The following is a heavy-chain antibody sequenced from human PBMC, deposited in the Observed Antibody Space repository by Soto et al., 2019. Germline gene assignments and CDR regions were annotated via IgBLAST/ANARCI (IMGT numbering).Heavy chain of an antibody. CDR2: VHNDGTA. D-gene: IGHD1-26*01. CDR3: GRIIGATSVDS. CDR1: GFGFSSTYF. V-gene: IGHV4-38-2*01. Sequence: PSETLSLTCVVSGFGFSSTYFCGLLRQPPGKGLELIGSVHNDGTAYYPRSVLGRVTISVDTANNQVSLSLRSVTAEDTATYYYGRIIGATSVDSWGQGILVTVSS. J-gene: IGHJ4*02.